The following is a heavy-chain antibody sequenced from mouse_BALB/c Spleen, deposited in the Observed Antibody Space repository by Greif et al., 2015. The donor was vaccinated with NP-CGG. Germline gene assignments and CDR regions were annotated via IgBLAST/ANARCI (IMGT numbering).Heavy chain of an antibody. D-gene: IGHD1-1*01. J-gene: IGHJ2*01. CDR3: ANLLPPTGFDY. Sequence: EVQRVESGPGLVKPSQSLSLTCSVTGYSITSGYYWNWIRQFPGNKLEWMGYISYDGSSNYNPSLKNRISITRDTSKNQFFLKLNSVTTEDTATYYCANLLPPTGFDYWGQGTTLTVSS. V-gene: IGHV3-6*02. CDR2: ISYDGSS. CDR1: GYSITSGYY.